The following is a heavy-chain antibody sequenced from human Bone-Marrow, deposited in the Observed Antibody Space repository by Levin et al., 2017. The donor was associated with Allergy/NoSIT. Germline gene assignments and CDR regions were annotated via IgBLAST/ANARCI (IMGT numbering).Heavy chain of an antibody. V-gene: IGHV3-21*01. J-gene: IGHJ3*02. Sequence: GGSLRLSCAASGFTFSSYSMNWVRQAPGKGLEWVSSISSSSSYIYYADSVKGRFTISRDNAKNSLYLQMNSLRAEDTAVYYCARDPQLWFRELLVTGSAFDIWGQGTMVTVSS. CDR2: ISSSSSYI. CDR1: GFTFSSYS. CDR3: ARDPQLWFRELLVTGSAFDI. D-gene: IGHD3-10*01.